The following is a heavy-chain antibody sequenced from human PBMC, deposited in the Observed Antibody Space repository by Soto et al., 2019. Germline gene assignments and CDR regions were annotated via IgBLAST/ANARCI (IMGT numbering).Heavy chain of an antibody. CDR2: INSDGSHT. CDR1: GFTFFAYW. V-gene: IGHV3-74*01. CDR3: AKEGYYGDYAGKNWFAS. D-gene: IGHD4-17*01. J-gene: IGHJ5*01. Sequence: EVQLVESGGGLVQPGGSLRVSCAASGFTFFAYWIHWVRQVPGKGLVWVSRINSDGSHTSYADSVRGRFTISRDNSKNTVYLEMNSLTAEDTAVYYCAKEGYYGDYAGKNWFASWGQGSLVTVSS.